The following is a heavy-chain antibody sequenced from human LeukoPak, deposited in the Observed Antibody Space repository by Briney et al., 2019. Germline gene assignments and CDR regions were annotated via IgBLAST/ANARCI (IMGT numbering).Heavy chain of an antibody. J-gene: IGHJ4*02. D-gene: IGHD6-19*01. CDR3: ARTIAVADVPFDY. V-gene: IGHV4-59*01. CDR2: IYYSGST. CDR1: GGSISSYY. Sequence: SETLSLTCTVSGGSISSYYWSWIRQPPGKGLEWIGYIYYSGSTNYNPSLKSRVTISVDTSKNQFSLKLSSVTAADTAVYYCARTIAVADVPFDYWGQGTLVTVSS.